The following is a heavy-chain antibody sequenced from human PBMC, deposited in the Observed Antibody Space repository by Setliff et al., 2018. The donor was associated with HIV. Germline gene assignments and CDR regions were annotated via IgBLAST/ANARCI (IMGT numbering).Heavy chain of an antibody. D-gene: IGHD4-17*01. Sequence: ASVKVSCKASGYSFSDYYMHWAQQAPGKGLEWMGRVDPEDGETIYAEKFQGRVTITADTSTDTAYMELSSLRSEDTAVYYCATVYGDSALFDYWGQGTLVTVSS. CDR2: VDPEDGET. J-gene: IGHJ4*02. V-gene: IGHV1-69-2*01. CDR1: GYSFSDYY. CDR3: ATVYGDSALFDY.